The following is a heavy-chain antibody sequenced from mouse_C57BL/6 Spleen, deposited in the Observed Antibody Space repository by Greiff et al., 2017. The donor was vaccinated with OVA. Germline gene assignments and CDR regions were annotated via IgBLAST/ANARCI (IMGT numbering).Heavy chain of an antibody. CDR1: GYTFTSYW. J-gene: IGHJ1*03. CDR3: ARNDYDPWYFGV. CDR2: IYPGSGST. D-gene: IGHD2-4*01. V-gene: IGHV1-55*01. Sequence: QVQLQQPGAELVKPGASVKMSCKASGYTFTSYWITWVKQRPGQGLEWIGDIYPGSGSTNYNEKFKSKATLTVDTSSSTAYMQLSSLTSEDSAVYYCARNDYDPWYFGVWGTGTTVTVAS.